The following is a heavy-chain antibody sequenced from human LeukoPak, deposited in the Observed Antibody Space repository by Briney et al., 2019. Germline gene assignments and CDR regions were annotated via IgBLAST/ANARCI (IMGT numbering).Heavy chain of an antibody. J-gene: IGHJ5*02. CDR2: IIPIFGTA. V-gene: IGHV1-69*05. Sequence: SVKVSCKASGGTFSSYAISWVRQAPGQGLEWMGGIIPIFGTANYAQKFQGRVTITTDESTSTAYMELSSLRSEDTAVYYRARGWAQKTYYYDSSGYYYLSNWFDPWGQGTLVTVSS. CDR3: ARGWAQKTYYYDSSGYYYLSNWFDP. D-gene: IGHD3-22*01. CDR1: GGTFSSYA.